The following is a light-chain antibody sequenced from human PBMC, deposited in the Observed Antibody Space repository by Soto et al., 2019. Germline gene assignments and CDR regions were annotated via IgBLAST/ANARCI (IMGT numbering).Light chain of an antibody. CDR1: GSNIGTHA. V-gene: IGLV1-44*01. J-gene: IGLJ2*01. CDR3: AAWDDSRRAVV. Sequence: QSVLTQSPSESATPGQRVTISCSGRGSNIGTHAVNWYQQVPGTAPTLLIFRNHQRPSGVTDRFSGSKSGASAALAIRGPQSGGEADYDCAAWDDSRRAVVFGGGSKLTVL. CDR2: RNH.